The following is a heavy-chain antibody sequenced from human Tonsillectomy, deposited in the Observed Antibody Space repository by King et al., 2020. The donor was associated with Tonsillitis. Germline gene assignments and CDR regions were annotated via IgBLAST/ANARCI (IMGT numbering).Heavy chain of an antibody. Sequence: ITLKESGPTLMKPTQTLTLTCTFSGFSLSTSGMGVGWIRQPPGNALEWFALFYWDDDKWYSPSLKSRFTITKDTPRNQVVLTMTNVAPVDTGTYCCARRNHFGGDSWYFDYWGQGTLVTVSS. V-gene: IGHV2-5*02. CDR3: ARRNHFGGDSWYFDY. CDR2: FYWDDDK. J-gene: IGHJ4*02. D-gene: IGHD4-23*01. CDR1: GFSLSTSGMG.